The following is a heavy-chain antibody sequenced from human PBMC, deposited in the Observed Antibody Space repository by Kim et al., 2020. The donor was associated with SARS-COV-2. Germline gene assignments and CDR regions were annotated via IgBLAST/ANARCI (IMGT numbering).Heavy chain of an antibody. CDR2: IYYSGST. Sequence: SETLSLTCTVSGGSISSYYWSWIRQPPGKGLEWIGYIYYSGSTNYNPSLKSRVTISVDTSKNQFSLKLSSVTAADTAGYYCARVALGYCSSTRCHKGFDPWGQGNLVTVSS. J-gene: IGHJ5*02. CDR1: GGSISSYY. V-gene: IGHV4-59*01. D-gene: IGHD2-2*01. CDR3: ARVALGYCSSTRCHKGFDP.